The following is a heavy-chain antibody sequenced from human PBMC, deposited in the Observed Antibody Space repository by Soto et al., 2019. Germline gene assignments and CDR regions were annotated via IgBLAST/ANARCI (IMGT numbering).Heavy chain of an antibody. D-gene: IGHD3-22*01. V-gene: IGHV3-30-3*01. J-gene: IGHJ3*02. CDR3: ARAPPYYYDSSGYTLGAFDI. Sequence: QVQLVESGGGVVQPGRSLRLSCAASGFTFSSYAMHWVRQAPGKGLEWVAVISYDGSNKYYADSVKGRFTISRDNSKNTLYLQMNSLRAEDTAVYYCARAPPYYYDSSGYTLGAFDIWGQGTMVTVSS. CDR1: GFTFSSYA. CDR2: ISYDGSNK.